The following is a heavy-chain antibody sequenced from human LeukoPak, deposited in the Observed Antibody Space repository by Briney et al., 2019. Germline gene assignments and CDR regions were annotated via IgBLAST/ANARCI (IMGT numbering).Heavy chain of an antibody. CDR2: TYYRSKWYN. CDR3: ARDRPFEDSYAEYNWFGP. CDR1: GDSVSSNSAA. Sequence: SQTLSLTCAISGDSVSSNSAAWNWIRQSPSRGLEWLGRTYYRSKWYNDYAVSVKSRITINPDTSKNQFSLQLNSVTPEDTAVYYCARDRPFEDSYAEYNWFGPWGQGTLVTVSS. V-gene: IGHV6-1*01. D-gene: IGHD5-18*01. J-gene: IGHJ5*02.